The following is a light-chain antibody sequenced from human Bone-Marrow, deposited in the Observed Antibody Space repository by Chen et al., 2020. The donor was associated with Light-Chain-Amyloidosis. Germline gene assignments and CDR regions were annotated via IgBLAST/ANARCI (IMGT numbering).Light chain of an antibody. Sequence: QSALTQPASVSGSPGQSITISCTGTSSDVGGYNYVSWYQQHPGKAPKLMIYDVSNRPSGVSNPFSGSKSGNTASLPISGLQAEDEADYYCSSYTSSSTWVFGGGTKLTVL. CDR3: SSYTSSSTWV. J-gene: IGLJ3*02. V-gene: IGLV2-14*01. CDR2: DVS. CDR1: SSDVGGYNY.